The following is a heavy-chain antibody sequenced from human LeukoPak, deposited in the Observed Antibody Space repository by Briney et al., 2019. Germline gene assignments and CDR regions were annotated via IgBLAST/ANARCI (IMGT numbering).Heavy chain of an antibody. J-gene: IGHJ4*02. CDR3: ARGETSSYDY. CDR2: VRGSGTDT. Sequence: LAGGSLRLSCAASGFTFSTYAMSWVRQAPGKGLEWVSAVRGSGTDTYYADSVKGRFTISRDNSKNTVYLQMNSLRAEDTAVYYCARGETSSYDYWGQGTLVTVSS. CDR1: GFTFSTYA. V-gene: IGHV3-23*01. D-gene: IGHD2-2*01.